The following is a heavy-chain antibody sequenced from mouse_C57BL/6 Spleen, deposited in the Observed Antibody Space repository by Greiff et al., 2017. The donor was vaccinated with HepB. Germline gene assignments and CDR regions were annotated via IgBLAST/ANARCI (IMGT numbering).Heavy chain of an antibody. CDR3: TRGVTDYYFDY. Sequence: QVQLKQSGAELVRPGASVTLSCKASGYTFTDYEMHWVKQTPVHGLEWIGAIDPETGGTAYNQKFKGKAILTADKSSSTAYMELRSLTSEDSAVYYCTRGVTDYYFDYWGQGTTLTVSS. D-gene: IGHD2-2*01. J-gene: IGHJ2*01. CDR1: GYTFTDYE. V-gene: IGHV1-15*01. CDR2: IDPETGGT.